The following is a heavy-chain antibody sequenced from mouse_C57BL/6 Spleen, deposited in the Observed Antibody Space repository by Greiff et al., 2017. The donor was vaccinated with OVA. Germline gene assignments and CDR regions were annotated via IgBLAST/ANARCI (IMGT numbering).Heavy chain of an antibody. V-gene: IGHV1-9*01. D-gene: IGHD1-1*01. CDR1: GYTFTGYW. J-gene: IGHJ4*01. CDR2: ILPGSGST. Sequence: QVQLQQSGAELMKPGASVNLSCKATGYTFTGYWIEWVKPRPGHGLEWIGEILPGSGSTNYNEKFKGKATFTADTSSNTAYMQLSSLTTEDSAIYYCERGVYGSSYGYYAMDYWGQGTSATVSS. CDR3: ERGVYGSSYGYYAMDY.